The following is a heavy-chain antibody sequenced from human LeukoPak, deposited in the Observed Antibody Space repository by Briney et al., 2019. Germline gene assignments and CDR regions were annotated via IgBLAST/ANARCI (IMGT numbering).Heavy chain of an antibody. J-gene: IGHJ4*02. V-gene: IGHV3-21*01. CDR1: GFTFSSYS. D-gene: IGHD6-6*01. CDR3: ARGISEYSSSEGDDY. Sequence: SGGPLRLSCAASGFTFSSYSMNWLRQAPGKGLEWVSSISSSSSYIYYADSVEGRFTISRDNAKNSLYLQMNRLRAEDRAVYYCARGISEYSSSEGDDYWGQGTLVTVSS. CDR2: ISSSSSYI.